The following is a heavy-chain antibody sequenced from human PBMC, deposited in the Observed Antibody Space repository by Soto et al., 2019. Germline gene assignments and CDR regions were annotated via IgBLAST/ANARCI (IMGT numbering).Heavy chain of an antibody. J-gene: IGHJ4*02. D-gene: IGHD2-15*01. Sequence: EVQLLESGGGLVQPGGSLRLSCAASGFTLGTYVMTWVRQAPGKGLEWVSAISGSGGSTNYADPVKGRFTIYRDNTKNTLYQQMHSLRVEDTAVYYCAKDRKGSYCSGGTCYSFDYWGQGTLVTVPS. CDR1: GFTLGTYV. CDR2: ISGSGGST. CDR3: AKDRKGSYCSGGTCYSFDY. V-gene: IGHV3-23*01.